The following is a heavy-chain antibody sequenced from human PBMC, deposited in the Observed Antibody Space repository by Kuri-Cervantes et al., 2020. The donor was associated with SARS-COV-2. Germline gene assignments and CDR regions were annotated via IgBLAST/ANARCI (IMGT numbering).Heavy chain of an antibody. V-gene: IGHV3-53*01. CDR3: ARPSRGGFDY. J-gene: IGHJ4*02. Sequence: GESLKISCTVSGASISSSTYYWGWVRQTPGKGLEWVSAITENGRKTYFADSVKVRFTISRDNSKSKLFLQMSGLTDEDTARYYCARPSRGGFDYWGQGSLVTVSS. CDR1: GASISSSTYY. CDR2: ITENGRKT.